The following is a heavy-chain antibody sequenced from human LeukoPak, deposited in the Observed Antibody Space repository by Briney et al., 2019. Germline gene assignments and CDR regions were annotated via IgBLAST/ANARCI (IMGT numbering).Heavy chain of an antibody. Sequence: PGGSLRLSCAASGFTFSSYAMHWVRQAPGKGLEWVAVISYDGSNKYYADSVKGRFTISRDNSKNTLYLQMNSLRAEDTAVYYCARDHRPMVRGVIPDYWGQGTLVTVSS. V-gene: IGHV3-30-3*01. D-gene: IGHD3-10*01. J-gene: IGHJ4*02. CDR2: ISYDGSNK. CDR3: ARDHRPMVRGVIPDY. CDR1: GFTFSSYA.